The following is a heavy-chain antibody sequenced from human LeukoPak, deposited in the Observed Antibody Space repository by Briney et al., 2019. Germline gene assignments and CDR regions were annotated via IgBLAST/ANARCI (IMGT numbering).Heavy chain of an antibody. CDR2: INPSSGDT. CDR3: ARAGVWDYSDSSGYHNAAFDI. Sequence: ASVKVSCKASGYTFTGYYMHWVRQAPGQGLEWMGWINPSSGDTNYAQKFQGRVTVTRDTSISTAYMDLSRLRSDDTAVYYCARAGVWDYSDSSGYHNAAFDIWGQGTMVTVSS. V-gene: IGHV1-2*02. J-gene: IGHJ3*02. D-gene: IGHD3-22*01. CDR1: GYTFTGYY.